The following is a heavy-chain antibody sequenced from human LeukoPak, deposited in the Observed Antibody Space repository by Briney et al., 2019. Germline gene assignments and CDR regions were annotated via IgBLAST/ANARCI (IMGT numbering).Heavy chain of an antibody. J-gene: IGHJ4*02. Sequence: GGSLRLSCAASGLTFSSYDMHWVRQAPGKGLEWVDSVKGRFTISRDNSKNTLYLQMNSLRAEDTAVYYCAIDPNWGVDYWGQGVLVTVSS. CDR1: GLTFSSYD. D-gene: IGHD7-27*01. CDR3: AIDPNWGVDY. V-gene: IGHV3-33*08.